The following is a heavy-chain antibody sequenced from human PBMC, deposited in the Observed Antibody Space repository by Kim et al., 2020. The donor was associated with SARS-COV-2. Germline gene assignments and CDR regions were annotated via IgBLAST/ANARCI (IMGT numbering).Heavy chain of an antibody. V-gene: IGHV3-48*03. J-gene: IGHJ6*02. CDR3: ARDIGGTIFGVVIYGMDV. CDR2: ISSSGSTI. CDR1: GFTFSSYE. Sequence: GGSLRLSCAASGFTFSSYEMNWVRQAPGKGLEWVSYISSSGSTIYYADSVKGRFTISRDNAKNSLYLQMNSLRAEDTAVYYCARDIGGTIFGVVIYGMDVWGQGTTVTVSS. D-gene: IGHD3-3*01.